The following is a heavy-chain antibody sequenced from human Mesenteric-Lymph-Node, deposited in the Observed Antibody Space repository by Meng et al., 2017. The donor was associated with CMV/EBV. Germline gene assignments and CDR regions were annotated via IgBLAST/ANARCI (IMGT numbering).Heavy chain of an antibody. CDR1: GGSISSYY. CDR2: VYYTGST. Sequence: SETLSLTCSVSGGSISSYYWSWIRQPPGKGLEWIGCVYYTGSTHYNPSLKSRVTISVDTSKNQFSLKLSSVTAADTAAYYCAREISLDFWGGYSIWGQGTLVTVSS. D-gene: IGHD3-3*01. CDR3: AREISLDFWGGYSI. J-gene: IGHJ4*02. V-gene: IGHV4-59*01.